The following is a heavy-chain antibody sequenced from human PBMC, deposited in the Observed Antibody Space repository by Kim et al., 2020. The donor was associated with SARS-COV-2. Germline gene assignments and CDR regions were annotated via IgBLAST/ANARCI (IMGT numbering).Heavy chain of an antibody. D-gene: IGHD5-18*01. J-gene: IGHJ6*02. CDR3: AEGGSYGQRYYYGMDV. V-gene: IGHV1-69*02. Sequence: FKGRVTITADKSTSTAYMELSSLRSEDTAVYYCAEGGSYGQRYYYGMDVWGQGTTVTVSS.